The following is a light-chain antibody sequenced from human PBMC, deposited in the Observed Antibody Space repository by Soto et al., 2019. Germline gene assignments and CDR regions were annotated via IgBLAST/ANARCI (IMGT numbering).Light chain of an antibody. CDR1: QSISSY. V-gene: IGKV1-39*01. J-gene: IGKJ1*01. CDR2: AAS. CDR3: QQSYSTPRT. Sequence: DIQMIQSPSSLSASVGARVTITCRARQSISSYLNWYRQKPGKAPKLLIYAASSLQSGVPSRFSGSGSGTDFTLTISSLQPEDFATYYCQQSYSTPRTFGQGTKVEIK.